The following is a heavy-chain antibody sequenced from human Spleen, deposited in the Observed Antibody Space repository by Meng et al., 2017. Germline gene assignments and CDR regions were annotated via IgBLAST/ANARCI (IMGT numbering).Heavy chain of an antibody. D-gene: IGHD3-10*01. V-gene: IGHV4-34*01. CDR1: GGSFRGYY. J-gene: IGHJ4*02. CDR3: ARGFWVVREIIITPLDY. CDR2: INHSGST. Sequence: QVQLQQWGAGLLKPSETLSLPCAVYGGSFRGYYWNWIRQSPGKGLEWIGEINHSGSTNYNPSLKSRVTISVDTSKNQFSLKLSSVTAADTAVYYCARGFWVVREIIITPLDYWGQGSLVTVSS.